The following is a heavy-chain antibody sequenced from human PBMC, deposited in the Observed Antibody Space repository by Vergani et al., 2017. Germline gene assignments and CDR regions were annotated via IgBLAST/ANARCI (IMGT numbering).Heavy chain of an antibody. V-gene: IGHV4-39*07. CDR1: GGSISSSSNY. D-gene: IGHD2-15*01. CDR2: SYYSGST. Sequence: QLQLQESGPGLVKPSETLSLTCTVSGGSISSSSNYWGWIRQPPGKGLEWIGSSYYSGSTYYNPSLKSRVTISVDTSKNQFSLKLSSVTAADTAVYYCARDHCSGGSCYYVYFYYYMDVWGKGTTVTVSS. J-gene: IGHJ6*03. CDR3: ARDHCSGGSCYYVYFYYYMDV.